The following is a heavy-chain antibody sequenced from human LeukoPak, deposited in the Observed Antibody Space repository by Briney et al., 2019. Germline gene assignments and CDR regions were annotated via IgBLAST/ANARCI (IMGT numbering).Heavy chain of an antibody. CDR1: GGSISSGNYY. V-gene: IGHV4-39*01. CDR2: MYYSGST. Sequence: SETLSLTCKVSGGSISSGNYYWGWIRQPPEKGLEWIGSMYYSGSTYYNPSLKSRVTISVDTSKNQFSLKLSSVTAADTAVYCCASEGITIVRRVRGEKAYYYYAMDVWGQGTTVTGS. J-gene: IGHJ6*02. D-gene: IGHD3-10*01. CDR3: ASEGITIVRRVRGEKAYYYYAMDV.